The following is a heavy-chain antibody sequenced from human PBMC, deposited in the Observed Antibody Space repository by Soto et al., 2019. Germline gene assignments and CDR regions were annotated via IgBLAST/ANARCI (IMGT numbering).Heavy chain of an antibody. CDR1: GDSIHSDKYY. J-gene: IGHJ4*02. Sequence: QLQLQESGPGLVKPSETLSLTCSVSGDSIHSDKYYWGWIRQPPGKGLEWIGNIYFRGNTYYNPSRQTQVTLSLDKTKSLFSVKLTSVASADSAVYFCAGLEGLATISYYFDFWGQGALVTVSS. CDR2: IYFRGNT. V-gene: IGHV4-39*01. D-gene: IGHD3-9*01. CDR3: AGLEGLATISYYFDF.